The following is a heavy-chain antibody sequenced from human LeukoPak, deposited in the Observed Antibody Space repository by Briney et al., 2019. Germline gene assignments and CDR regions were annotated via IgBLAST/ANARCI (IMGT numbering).Heavy chain of an antibody. CDR3: ARDRENDFWSGYPDYYYMDV. CDR2: IIPIFGTA. D-gene: IGHD3-3*01. CDR1: GGTFSSCA. V-gene: IGHV1-69*13. J-gene: IGHJ6*03. Sequence: GASVKVSCKASGGTFSSCAISWVRQAPGQGLEWMGGIIPIFGTANYAQKFQGRVTITADESTSTAYMELSSLRSEDTAVYYCARDRENDFWSGYPDYYYMDVWGKGTTVTVSS.